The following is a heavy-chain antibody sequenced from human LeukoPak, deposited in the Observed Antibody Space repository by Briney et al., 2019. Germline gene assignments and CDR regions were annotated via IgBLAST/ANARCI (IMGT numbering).Heavy chain of an antibody. D-gene: IGHD4-11*01. CDR2: IYPGDSDT. V-gene: IGHV5-51*03. CDR3: ARVTSDGYYYYYYMDV. Sequence: GESLKISCKGSGYSFTSYWIGWVRQMPGKGLEWMGIIYPGDSDTRYSPSFQGQATISADKSISTAYLQWSSLKASDTAMYYCARVTSDGYYYYYYMDVWGKGTTVTVSS. CDR1: GYSFTSYW. J-gene: IGHJ6*03.